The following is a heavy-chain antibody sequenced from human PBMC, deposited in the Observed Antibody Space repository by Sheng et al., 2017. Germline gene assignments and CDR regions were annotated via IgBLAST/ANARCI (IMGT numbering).Heavy chain of an antibody. V-gene: IGHV3-30*04. J-gene: IGHJ4*02. D-gene: IGHD3-22*01. CDR2: ISYDGSNK. CDR3: ASFPYYYDSSGYYDY. Sequence: QVQLVESGGGVVQPGRSLRLSCAASGFTFSSYAMHWVRQAPGKGLEWVAVISYDGSNKYYADSVKGRFTISRDNSKNTLYLQMNSLRAEDTAVYYCASFPYYYDSSGYYDYWGQGTLVTVSS. CDR1: GFTFSSYA.